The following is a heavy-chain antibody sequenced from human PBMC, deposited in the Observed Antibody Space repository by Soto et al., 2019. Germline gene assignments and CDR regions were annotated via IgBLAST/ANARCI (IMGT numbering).Heavy chain of an antibody. J-gene: IGHJ4*02. CDR1: GGSISSYY. V-gene: IGHV4-59*06. Sequence: SETLSLTCTVSGGSISSYYWSWIRQPPGKGLEWIGYIYYSGSTYYNPSLKSRVTISVDTSKNQFSLKLTSVTAADTAVYYCARRIPTAGLFDYWGQGALVTVSS. CDR2: IYYSGST. CDR3: ARRIPTAGLFDY. D-gene: IGHD6-13*01.